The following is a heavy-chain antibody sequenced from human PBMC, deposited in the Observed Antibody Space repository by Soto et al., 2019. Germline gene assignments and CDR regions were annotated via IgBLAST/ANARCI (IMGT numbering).Heavy chain of an antibody. D-gene: IGHD3-3*01. CDR3: ARGEADDFWSGTAPWFDP. J-gene: IGHJ5*02. CDR1: GGSISSGGYS. Sequence: SETLSLTCAVSGGSISSGGYSWSWIRQPPGKGLEWIGYIYHSGSTYYNPSLKSRVTISVDRSKNQFSLKLSSVTAADTAVYYCARGEADDFWSGTAPWFDPWAREPWSPSPQ. CDR2: IYHSGST. V-gene: IGHV4-30-2*01.